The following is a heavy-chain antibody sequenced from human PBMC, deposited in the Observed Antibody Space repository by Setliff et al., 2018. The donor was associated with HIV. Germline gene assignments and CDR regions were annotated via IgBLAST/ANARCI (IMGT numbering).Heavy chain of an antibody. J-gene: IGHJ3*02. V-gene: IGHV1-8*01. CDR2: MNPNSGAT. D-gene: IGHD3-16*01. CDR1: GHTFNNYD. Sequence: ASVKVSCKASGHTFNNYDINWVRRATGQGLEWMGWMNPNSGATGYAQKFQGRVTMTRDTSTTTAYMELRSLRSDDTAVYYCARDRSIIMTFGGGNDAFDIWGQGTMVTVSS. CDR3: ARDRSIIMTFGGGNDAFDI.